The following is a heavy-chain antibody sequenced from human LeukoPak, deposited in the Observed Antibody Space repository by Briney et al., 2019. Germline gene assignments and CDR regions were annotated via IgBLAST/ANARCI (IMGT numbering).Heavy chain of an antibody. D-gene: IGHD3-22*01. CDR2: INPSGGST. CDR3: ASESGGYSVPRIDF. Sequence: ASVKVSCKASGYTFTNYYIHWVRQAPGQGLEWMGMINPSGGSTFYTQKFQGRVAMTRDTSTSTVYMELSSLRSEDTAVYYCASESGGYSVPRIDFWGQGTLVTVSS. CDR1: GYTFTNYY. J-gene: IGHJ4*02. V-gene: IGHV1-46*03.